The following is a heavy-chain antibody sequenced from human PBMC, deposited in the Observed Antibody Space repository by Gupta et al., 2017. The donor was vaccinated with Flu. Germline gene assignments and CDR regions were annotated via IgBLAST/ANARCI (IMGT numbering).Heavy chain of an antibody. D-gene: IGHD1-26*01. J-gene: IGHJ6*02. CDR2: IYSGGST. V-gene: IGHV3-66*02. CDR3: ARDRGSHPYYYYYAMDV. Sequence: EVQLVESWGGLVQPGGSLRLSCEASGLTVSSNYMSWVRQAPGKGLEWVSVIYSGGSTYYADSVKGRFTISSDNSKNTLYLQMNSLRAEDTAVYYCARDRGSHPYYYYYAMDVWGQGTTVTVSS. CDR1: GLTVSSNY.